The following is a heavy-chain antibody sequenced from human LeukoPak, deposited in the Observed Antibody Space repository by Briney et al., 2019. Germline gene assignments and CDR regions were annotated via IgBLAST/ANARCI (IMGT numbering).Heavy chain of an antibody. Sequence: SVKVSCKASGGTFSSYAISWVRQAPGQGLEWMGGIIPIFGTANYAQKFQGRVTITADESTSTGYMELSSLRSEDTAVYYCARDSQTRLYYYDSSGSFDAFDIWGQGTMVTVSS. J-gene: IGHJ3*02. D-gene: IGHD3-22*01. CDR1: GGTFSSYA. V-gene: IGHV1-69*13. CDR2: IIPIFGTA. CDR3: ARDSQTRLYYYDSSGSFDAFDI.